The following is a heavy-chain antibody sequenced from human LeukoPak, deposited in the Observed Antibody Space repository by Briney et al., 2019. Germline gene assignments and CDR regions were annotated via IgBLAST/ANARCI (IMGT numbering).Heavy chain of an antibody. D-gene: IGHD2-8*01. V-gene: IGHV4-34*01. CDR3: ARDNQHCTNGVCYSGYY. J-gene: IGHJ4*02. Sequence: SETLSLTCAVYGGSFSGYYWSWIRQPPGKGLEWIGEIYHSGSTNYNPSLKSRVTISVDKSKNQFSLKLSSVTAADTAVYYCARDNQHCTNGVCYSGYYWGQGTLVTVSS. CDR1: GGSFSGYY. CDR2: IYHSGST.